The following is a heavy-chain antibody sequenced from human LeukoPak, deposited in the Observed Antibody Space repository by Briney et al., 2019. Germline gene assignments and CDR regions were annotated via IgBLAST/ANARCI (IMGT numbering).Heavy chain of an antibody. Sequence: SSETLSLTCTVSGGPISSSSYYWGWIRQPPGKGLEWIGSIYYSGSTYYNPSLKSRVTISVDTSKNQFSLKLSSVTAADTAVYYCARSITMIVAGGWGQGTLVTVSS. CDR1: GGPISSSSYY. J-gene: IGHJ4*02. CDR3: ARSITMIVAGG. V-gene: IGHV4-39*01. D-gene: IGHD3-22*01. CDR2: IYYSGST.